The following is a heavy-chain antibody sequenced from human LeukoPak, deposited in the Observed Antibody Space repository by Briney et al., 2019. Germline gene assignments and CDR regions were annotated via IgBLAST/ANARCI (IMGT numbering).Heavy chain of an antibody. CDR1: GGSISSGGYY. CDR3: ARGRLYYDFWSGYGDPFDY. J-gene: IGHJ4*02. D-gene: IGHD3-3*01. V-gene: IGHV4-31*03. CDR2: IYYSGST. Sequence: SETLSLTCTVSGGSISSGGYYWSWIRQHPGKGLEWIGYIYYSGSTYYNPSLKSRVTISVDTSKNQFSLKLSSVTAADTAVYYCARGRLYYDFWSGYGDPFDYWGQGTLVTVSS.